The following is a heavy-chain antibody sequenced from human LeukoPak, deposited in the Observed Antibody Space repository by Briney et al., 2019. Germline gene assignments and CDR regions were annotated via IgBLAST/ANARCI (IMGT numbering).Heavy chain of an antibody. Sequence: NSSETLSLTCTVSSGSISSSTYYWGWIRQPPGKGLEWIGTIYYSGSTYYNPSLKSRVTISVDTSKNQFSLKLNSVTAADTAVYYCARLGGWDFWSGYHYYSYMDVWGKGTTVTVSS. CDR1: SGSISSSTYY. D-gene: IGHD3-3*01. J-gene: IGHJ6*03. CDR3: ARLGGWDFWSGYHYYSYMDV. CDR2: IYYSGST. V-gene: IGHV4-39*01.